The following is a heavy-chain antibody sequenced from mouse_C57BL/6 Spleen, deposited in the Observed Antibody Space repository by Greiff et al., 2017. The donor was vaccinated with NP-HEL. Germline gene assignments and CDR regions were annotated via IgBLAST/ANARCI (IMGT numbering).Heavy chain of an antibody. CDR1: GYTFTSYW. J-gene: IGHJ3*01. V-gene: IGHV1-55*01. CDR2: IYPGSGST. CDR3: AKCTPPAWFAY. D-gene: IGHD2-14*01. Sequence: VQLQQSGAELVKPGASVKMSCKASGYTFTSYWITWVKQRPGQGLEWIGDIYPGSGSTNYNEKFKSKATLTVDTSSSTAYRQLSSLTSEDSAVYYCAKCTPPAWFAYWGQGTLVTVSA.